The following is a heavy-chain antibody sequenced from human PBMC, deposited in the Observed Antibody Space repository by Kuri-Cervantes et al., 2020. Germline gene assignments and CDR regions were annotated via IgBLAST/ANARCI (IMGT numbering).Heavy chain of an antibody. Sequence: SETLSLTCTVSGGSISSGDYYWSWIRQPPGKGLEWIGRIYTSGSTNYNPSLKSRVTISVDTSKNQFSLKLSSVTAADTAVYYCARDQLLWFGENNWFDPWGQGTLVTVSS. CDR1: GGSISSGDYY. J-gene: IGHJ5*02. D-gene: IGHD3-10*01. V-gene: IGHV4-61*02. CDR3: ARDQLLWFGENNWFDP. CDR2: IYTSGST.